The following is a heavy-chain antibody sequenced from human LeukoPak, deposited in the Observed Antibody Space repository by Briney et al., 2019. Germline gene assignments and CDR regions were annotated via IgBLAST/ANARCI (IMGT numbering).Heavy chain of an antibody. CDR1: GYTFTSYD. CDR2: INPNSGGT. D-gene: IGHD3-10*01. Sequence: GASVKVSCKASGYTFTSYDINWVRQAPGQGLEWMGWINPNSGGTNYAQKFQGRVTMTRDTSISTAYMELSRLRSDDTAVYYCARANFGFGELFVDYWGQGNLVTVSS. V-gene: IGHV1-2*02. J-gene: IGHJ4*02. CDR3: ARANFGFGELFVDY.